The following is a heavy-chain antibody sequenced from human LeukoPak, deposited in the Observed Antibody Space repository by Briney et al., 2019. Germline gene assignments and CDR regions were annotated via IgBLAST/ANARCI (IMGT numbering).Heavy chain of an antibody. D-gene: IGHD4-17*01. CDR3: AREEYGDHLWW. V-gene: IGHV3-7*01. Sequence: GGSLRLSCAASGFIFSSYWMSWVRQAPGKGPEWVANIKQDGSEKYYVDSVKGRFSISRDNAKNSLYLQMNGLRAEDTAVYYCAREEYGDHLWWWGQGTPVTVSS. J-gene: IGHJ4*02. CDR1: GFIFSSYW. CDR2: IKQDGSEK.